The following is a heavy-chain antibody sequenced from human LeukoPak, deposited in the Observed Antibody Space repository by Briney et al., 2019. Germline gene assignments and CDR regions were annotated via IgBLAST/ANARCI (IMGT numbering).Heavy chain of an antibody. CDR2: IAHDGGNK. CDR1: GFTFSSYD. D-gene: IGHD3-22*01. V-gene: IGHV3-30*03. CDR3: YNFDSRTPFDY. J-gene: IGHJ4*02. Sequence: GGSLRLSCAASGFTFSSYDLHWVRQAPGKGLEWVAVIAHDGGNKYYADSVKGRFTISRDKSKNTLYLQMNSLRAEDTAVYYCYNFDSRTPFDYWGQGTLVTVSS.